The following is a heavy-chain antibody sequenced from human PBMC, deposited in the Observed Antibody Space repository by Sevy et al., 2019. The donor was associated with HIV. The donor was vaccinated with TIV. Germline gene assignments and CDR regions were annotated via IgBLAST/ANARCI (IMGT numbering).Heavy chain of an antibody. CDR2: INPNSGGT. CDR1: GYTFTGYY. J-gene: IGHJ4*02. D-gene: IGHD3-10*01. Sequence: ASVKVSCKASGYTFTGYYMHWVRQAPGQGLEWMGWINPNSGGTNYAQKFQGRVTMTRDTSISIAYMELSRLRSDDTAVYYCARFYYGSGSYFYDYWGQGTLVTVSS. CDR3: ARFYYGSGSYFYDY. V-gene: IGHV1-2*02.